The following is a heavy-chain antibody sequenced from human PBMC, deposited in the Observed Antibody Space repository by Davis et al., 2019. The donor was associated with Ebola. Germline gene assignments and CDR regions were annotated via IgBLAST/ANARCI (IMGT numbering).Heavy chain of an antibody. CDR3: ARAHYYDSIVY. Sequence: PSETLSLTCTAPGGSISSYYWSWIRQPPGKGLEWIGEINHSGSTNYNPSLKSRVTISVDTSKNQFSLKLSSVTAADTAVYYCARAHYYDSIVYWGQGTLVTVSS. CDR1: GGSISSYY. V-gene: IGHV4-34*01. CDR2: INHSGST. D-gene: IGHD3-22*01. J-gene: IGHJ4*02.